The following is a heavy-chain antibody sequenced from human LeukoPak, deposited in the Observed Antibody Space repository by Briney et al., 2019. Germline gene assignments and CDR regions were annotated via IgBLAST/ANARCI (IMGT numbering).Heavy chain of an antibody. CDR3: ARGWGRGAWLIDS. V-gene: IGHV3-30*04. CDR1: VFTFSSYA. Sequence: PGRSLRLSCAASVFTFSSYAMHWVRQGPGKGLEWVAFISSDGRTEYNTDSVKGRFTISRDNSKNTLYLQMNSLTTEDTAAYYCARGWGRGAWLIDSWGQGTLVSVSS. J-gene: IGHJ4*02. D-gene: IGHD3-16*01. CDR2: ISSDGRTE.